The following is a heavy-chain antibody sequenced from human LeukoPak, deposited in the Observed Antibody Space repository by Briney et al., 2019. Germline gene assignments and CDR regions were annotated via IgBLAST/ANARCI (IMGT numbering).Heavy chain of an antibody. V-gene: IGHV3-48*01. CDR1: GFTFSSYS. D-gene: IGHD5-18*01. CDR3: AGGYSYGRGVDY. Sequence: GGSLRLSCAASGFTFSSYSMNWVRQAPGKGLEWVSYISSGSSTIYYADSVKGRFTISRDNAKNSLYLQMNSLRAEDTAVYYCAGGYSYGRGVDYWGQGTLVTVSS. CDR2: ISSGSSTI. J-gene: IGHJ4*02.